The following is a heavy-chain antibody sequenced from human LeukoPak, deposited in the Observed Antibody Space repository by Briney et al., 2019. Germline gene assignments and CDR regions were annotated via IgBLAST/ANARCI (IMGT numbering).Heavy chain of an antibody. D-gene: IGHD2-2*01. Sequence: GGSLRHSCAASGFTFSSSGIHWVRQAPGKGLEWVAVIGYDGSNKYYADSVQGRFTISRGNSKNTLFLQMNSLRAEDTAVYYCARGVGSTTYYAMDVWGQGTTVTVSS. CDR2: IGYDGSNK. V-gene: IGHV3-33*01. CDR1: GFTFSSSG. CDR3: ARGVGSTTYYAMDV. J-gene: IGHJ6*02.